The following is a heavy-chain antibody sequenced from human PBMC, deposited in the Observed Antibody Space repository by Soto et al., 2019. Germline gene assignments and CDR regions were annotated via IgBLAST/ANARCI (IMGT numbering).Heavy chain of an antibody. CDR3: ARLLGRFGELYYYYGMDV. CDR2: IYYSGST. D-gene: IGHD3-10*01. V-gene: IGHV4-39*01. J-gene: IGHJ6*02. CDR1: GGSISSSSYY. Sequence: SETLSLTCTVSGGSISSSSYYWGWIRQPPGKGLEWIGSIYYSGSTYYNPSLKSRVTISVDTSKNQFSLKLSSVTAADTAVYYCARLLGRFGELYYYYGMDVWGQGTTVTVSS.